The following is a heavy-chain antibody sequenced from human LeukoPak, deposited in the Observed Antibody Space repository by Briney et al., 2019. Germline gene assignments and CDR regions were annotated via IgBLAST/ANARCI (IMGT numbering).Heavy chain of an antibody. CDR2: ISASTGYT. J-gene: IGHJ4*02. CDR1: GYSFTGFG. CDR3: ARDSKNTMTASGY. Sequence: GASVKVSCKASGYSFTGFGISWARQAPGQGLEWMGWISASTGYTEYAQKFQGRVTMTTDTSTSTVYIDLKSLGSDDTAVYYCARDSKNTMTASGYWGQGTLVIVSS. V-gene: IGHV1-18*01. D-gene: IGHD3-3*01.